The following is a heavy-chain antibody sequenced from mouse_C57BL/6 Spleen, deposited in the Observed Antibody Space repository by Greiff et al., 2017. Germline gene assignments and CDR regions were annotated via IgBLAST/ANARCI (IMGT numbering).Heavy chain of an antibody. CDR2: IRSKSNNYAT. CDR3: VGQTFDY. CDR1: GFSFNTYP. J-gene: IGHJ2*01. V-gene: IGHV10-1*01. Sequence: GGGLVQPNGSLKLSCAALGFSFNTYPMNWRRQAPGKGMEWVARIRSKSNNYATYYADSVKDRFTISRDDSESMLYLQMNNLKTEDTAMYYCVGQTFDYWGQGTTLTVSS.